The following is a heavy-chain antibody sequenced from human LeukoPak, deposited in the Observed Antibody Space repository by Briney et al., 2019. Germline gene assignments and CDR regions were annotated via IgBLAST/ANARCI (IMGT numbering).Heavy chain of an antibody. J-gene: IGHJ4*02. V-gene: IGHV1-18*01. Sequence: ASVKVSCKASGGTFSSYAISWVRQAPGQGLEWMGWISAYNGNTNYAQKLQGRVTMTTDTSTSTAYMELRSLRSDDTAVYYCARDQDPRYSGSYFDYWGQGTLVTVSS. D-gene: IGHD1-26*01. CDR3: ARDQDPRYSGSYFDY. CDR1: GGTFSSYA. CDR2: ISAYNGNT.